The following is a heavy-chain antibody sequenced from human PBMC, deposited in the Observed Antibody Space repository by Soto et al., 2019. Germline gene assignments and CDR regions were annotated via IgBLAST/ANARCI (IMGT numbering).Heavy chain of an antibody. Sequence: PGGSLRLSCAAPGFTFSSYAMSWVRQAPGKGLEWVSAISGSGGSTYYADSVKGRFTISRDNSKNTLYLQMNSLRAEDTAVYYCAKLGPSGYCSSTSCFSGFDYWGQGTLVTVSS. CDR1: GFTFSSYA. J-gene: IGHJ4*02. D-gene: IGHD2-2*01. CDR2: ISGSGGST. CDR3: AKLGPSGYCSSTSCFSGFDY. V-gene: IGHV3-23*01.